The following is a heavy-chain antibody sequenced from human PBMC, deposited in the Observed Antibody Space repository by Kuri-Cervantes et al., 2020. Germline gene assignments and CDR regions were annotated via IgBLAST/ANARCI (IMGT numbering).Heavy chain of an antibody. V-gene: IGHV1-24*01. J-gene: IGHJ5*02. CDR3: ARDSTRGSGWYGWGNAKTYNWFDP. CDR2: FDPEDGET. Sequence: ASVKVSCKVSGYTLTELSMHWVRQAPGKGLEWMGGFDPEDGETIYAQKFQGRVTMTEDTSTDTAYMELSSLRSEDTAVYYCARDSTRGSGWYGWGNAKTYNWFDPWGQGTLVTVSS. CDR1: GYTLTELS. D-gene: IGHD6-19*01.